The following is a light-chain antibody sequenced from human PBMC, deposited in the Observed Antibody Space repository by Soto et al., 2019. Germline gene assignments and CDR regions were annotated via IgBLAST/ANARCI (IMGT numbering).Light chain of an antibody. CDR1: QDITRW. CDR3: QQAHSFPVT. V-gene: IGKV1-12*01. CDR2: AAS. Sequence: DIQMTQSPSSVSAVVGDRVTITCRASQDITRWLVWYQQQPGRAPKLLIYAASTLQGGVPSRFSGSGSGTDFTLTISSLRPEDFATYYCQQAHSFPVTFGQGTRLEI. J-gene: IGKJ5*01.